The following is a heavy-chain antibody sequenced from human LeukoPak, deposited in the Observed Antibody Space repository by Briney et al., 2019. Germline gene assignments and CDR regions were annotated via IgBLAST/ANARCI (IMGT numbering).Heavy chain of an antibody. J-gene: IGHJ3*02. Sequence: GGSLRLSCAASGFTFSSYGMHWVRQAPGKGLEWVAVIWYDGSNKYYADSVKGRFTISRDNAKNSLYLQMNSLRAEDTAVYYCARVSTLGSDAFDIWGQGTMVTVSS. CDR3: ARVSTLGSDAFDI. D-gene: IGHD7-27*01. CDR1: GFTFSSYG. V-gene: IGHV3-33*01. CDR2: IWYDGSNK.